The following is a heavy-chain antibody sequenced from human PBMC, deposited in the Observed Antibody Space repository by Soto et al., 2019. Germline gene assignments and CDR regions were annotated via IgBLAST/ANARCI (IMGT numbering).Heavy chain of an antibody. CDR3: ARKDKSGYFNWFDP. J-gene: IGHJ5*02. D-gene: IGHD3-22*01. CDR2: IFPSDSDT. CDR1: GYRFTSYW. Sequence: GESLKISCRTSGYRFTSYWIAWVRQMPGKGLEWMGIIFPSDSDTRYSPSFQGQVTISADRSTSTAFLQWASLKASDTTVYFCARKDKSGYFNWFDPWGQGTLVTVSS. V-gene: IGHV5-51*01.